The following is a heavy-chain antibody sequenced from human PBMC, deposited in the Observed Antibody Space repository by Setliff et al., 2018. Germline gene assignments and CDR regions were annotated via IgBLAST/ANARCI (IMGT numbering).Heavy chain of an antibody. CDR1: GFTVSSSY. CDR2: ITVSGNT. V-gene: IGHV3-53*01. D-gene: IGHD6-19*01. CDR3: AKCGRFAPSGWFQYVDS. J-gene: IGHJ4*02. Sequence: PGGSLRLSCAASGFTVSSSYMSWVRQAPGKGLEWVSIITVSGNTHYADSVKGRFTISRDNSKNTLSLQMDNLRAEDTATYYCAKCGRFAPSGWFQYVDSWAQGTLVTVSS.